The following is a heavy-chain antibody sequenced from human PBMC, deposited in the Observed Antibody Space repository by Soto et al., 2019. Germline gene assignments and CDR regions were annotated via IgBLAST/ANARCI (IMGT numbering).Heavy chain of an antibody. D-gene: IGHD3-22*01. J-gene: IGHJ4*02. CDR1: GYSFTSYW. Sequence: GESLKISCKGSGYSFTSYWISWVRQMPGKGLEWMGRIDPSDSYTNYSPSFQGHVTISADKSISTAYLQWSSLKASDTAMYYCARHQGYYDSGDSVDYWGQGTLVTVSS. V-gene: IGHV5-10-1*01. CDR2: IDPSDSYT. CDR3: ARHQGYYDSGDSVDY.